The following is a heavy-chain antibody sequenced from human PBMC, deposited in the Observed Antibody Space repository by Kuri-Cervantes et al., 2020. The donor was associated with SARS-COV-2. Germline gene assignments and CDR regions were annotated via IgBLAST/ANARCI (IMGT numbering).Heavy chain of an antibody. CDR1: GFTFSSYW. J-gene: IGHJ5*02. CDR2: IKQDGSEK. V-gene: IGHV3-7*03. Sequence: GGSLRLSCAASGFTFSSYWMSWVRQAPGKGLEWVANIKQDGSEKYYVDSVKGRFTISRDNAKNSLYLQMNSLRAEDTAVYYCARDEDYGDYDFARFDPWGQGTLVTVSS. D-gene: IGHD4-17*01. CDR3: ARDEDYGDYDFARFDP.